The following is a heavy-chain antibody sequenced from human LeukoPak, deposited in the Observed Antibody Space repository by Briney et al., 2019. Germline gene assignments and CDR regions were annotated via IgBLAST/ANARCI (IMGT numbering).Heavy chain of an antibody. J-gene: IGHJ4*02. V-gene: IGHV4-59*01. D-gene: IGHD5-18*01. Sequence: SETLSLTRTVSGASISSYFWSWIRQPPGKGLEWIGYIYYSGSTNYNPSLKSRVTISVDTSKNQVSLKMRSVTAADTALYYCARDIGYSYGSTYLDYWGQGTLFTVSS. CDR3: ARDIGYSYGSTYLDY. CDR1: GASISSYF. CDR2: IYYSGST.